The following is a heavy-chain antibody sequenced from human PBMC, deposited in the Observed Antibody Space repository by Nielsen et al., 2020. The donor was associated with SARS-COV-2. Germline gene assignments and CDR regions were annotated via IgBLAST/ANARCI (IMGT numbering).Heavy chain of an antibody. V-gene: IGHV4-59*01. CDR2: IYYSGST. CDR3: ARLGHYEFWSGPPYLDY. D-gene: IGHD3-3*01. J-gene: IGHJ4*02. Sequence: SETLSLTCTVSGGSISSYYWSWIRQPPGKGQEWIGYIYYSGSTNYNPSLKSRVTISVDTSKNQFPLKLSSVTAADTAVYYCARLGHYEFWSGPPYLDYWGQGTLVTVSS. CDR1: GGSISSYY.